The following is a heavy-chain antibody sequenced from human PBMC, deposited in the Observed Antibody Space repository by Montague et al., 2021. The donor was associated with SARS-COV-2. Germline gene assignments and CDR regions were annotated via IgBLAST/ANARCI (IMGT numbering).Heavy chain of an antibody. CDR2: IFYNGYT. D-gene: IGHD1-1*01. Sequence: SETLSLTCTVSGGSITNDDWSWIRQPPGKGLEWIGYIFYNGYTKYNPSLESRVTLSVDTPGNQFFLSLRSVTASDTATYFCARHSVSEDGTFFRSYFDPWGQGAQVIVSS. CDR3: ARHSVSEDGTFFRSYFDP. J-gene: IGHJ5*02. CDR1: GGSITNDD. V-gene: IGHV4-59*08.